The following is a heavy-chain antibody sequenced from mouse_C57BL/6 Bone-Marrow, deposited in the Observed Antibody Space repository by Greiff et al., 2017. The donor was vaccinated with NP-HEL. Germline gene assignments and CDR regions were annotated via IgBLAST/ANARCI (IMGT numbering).Heavy chain of an antibody. CDR2: ISDGGSYT. D-gene: IGHD4-1*01. CDR3: ARQTGTGFAY. J-gene: IGHJ3*01. CDR1: GFTFSSYA. V-gene: IGHV5-4*03. Sequence: EVNVVESGGGLVKPGGSLKLSCAASGFTFSSYAMSWVRQTPEKRLEWVATISDGGSYTYYPDNVKGRFTISRDNAKNNLYLQMSHLKSEDTAMYYCARQTGTGFAYWGQGTLVTVSA.